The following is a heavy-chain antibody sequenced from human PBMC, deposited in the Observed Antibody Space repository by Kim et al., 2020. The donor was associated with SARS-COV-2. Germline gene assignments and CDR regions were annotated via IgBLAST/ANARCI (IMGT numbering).Heavy chain of an antibody. Sequence: ASVKVSCKAAGYTFTRYDIHWVRQAPGQGLEWMGWMNPNSGNTGYAQKFQGRVTMTRDTSISTAYMELSSLRFDDTAFYYCARVLFSTDVGVTTRCYG. CDR2: MNPNSGNT. D-gene: IGHD4-17*01. CDR1: GYTFTRYD. CDR3: ARVLFSTDVGVTTRCYG. J-gene: IGHJ6*01. V-gene: IGHV1-8*01.